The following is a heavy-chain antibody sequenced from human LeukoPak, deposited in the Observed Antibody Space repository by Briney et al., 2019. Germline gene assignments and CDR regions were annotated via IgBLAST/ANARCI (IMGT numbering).Heavy chain of an antibody. CDR3: ARVAYSGSYHDAFDI. D-gene: IGHD1-26*01. V-gene: IGHV1-46*01. CDR2: INPSGGST. J-gene: IGHJ3*02. Sequence: ASVKVSCKASGYTFTSYYMHWVRQAPGQGLEWMGIINPSGGSTSYAQTFQGRVTMTRDTSTSTVYMELSSLRSEDTAVYYCARVAYSGSYHDAFDIWGQGTMVTVSS. CDR1: GYTFTSYY.